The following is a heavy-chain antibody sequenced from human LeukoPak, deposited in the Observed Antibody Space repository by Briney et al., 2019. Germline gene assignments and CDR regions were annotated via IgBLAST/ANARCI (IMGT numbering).Heavy chain of an antibody. J-gene: IGHJ4*02. D-gene: IGHD5-12*01. CDR2: INPSGGST. Sequence: ASVKVSCKAFGYIFTSYYMYWVRQAPGQGLEWMGIINPSGGSTTYAQKFQGRVTMTRDTSTSTVYMELSSLRSEDTAVYYCARDILPSYSGYDRTLPDYWGQGTLVTVSS. CDR1: GYIFTSYY. CDR3: ARDILPSYSGYDRTLPDY. V-gene: IGHV1-46*01.